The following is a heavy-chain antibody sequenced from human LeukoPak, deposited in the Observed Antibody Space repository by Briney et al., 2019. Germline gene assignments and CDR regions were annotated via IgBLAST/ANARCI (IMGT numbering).Heavy chain of an antibody. D-gene: IGHD2-21*02. CDR3: ARAPSDIVVVTAIDY. V-gene: IGHV1-18*01. Sequence: ASVKVSCKASGYTFTSYGISWVREAPGQGLEWVGGVSAYNGNTNYAQKLQGRVTMTTDTSTSTAYMELRSLRSDDTAVYYCARAPSDIVVVTAIDYWGQGTLVTVSS. CDR2: VSAYNGNT. CDR1: GYTFTSYG. J-gene: IGHJ4*02.